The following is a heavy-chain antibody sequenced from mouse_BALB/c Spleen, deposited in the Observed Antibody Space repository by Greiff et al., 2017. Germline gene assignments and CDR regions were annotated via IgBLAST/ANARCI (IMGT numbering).Heavy chain of an antibody. CDR3: ARGGTRLDY. D-gene: IGHD4-1*01. CDR2: ISSGGST. J-gene: IGHJ2*01. CDR1: GFTFSSYA. V-gene: IGHV5-6-5*01. Sequence: EVQVVESGGGLVKPGGSLKLSCAASGFTFSSYAMSWVRQTPEKRLEWVASISSGGSTYYPDSVKGRFTISRDNARNILYLQMSSLRSEDTAMYYCARGGTRLDYWGQGTTLTVSS.